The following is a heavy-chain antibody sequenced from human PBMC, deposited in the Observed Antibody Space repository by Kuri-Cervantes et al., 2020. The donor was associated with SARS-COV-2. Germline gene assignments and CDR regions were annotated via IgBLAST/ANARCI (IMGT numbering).Heavy chain of an antibody. CDR2: IYYSGST. V-gene: IGHV4-59*01. J-gene: IGHJ6*02. Sequence: SETLSLTCTVSGVSISSYYWSWIRQPPGKGLEWIGYIYYSGSTNYNPSLKSRVTIPVNTSKNQFSLKLSSVTAADTAVYYCSRWRYGMDVWGQGTTVTVSS. CDR3: SRWRYGMDV. CDR1: GVSISSYY.